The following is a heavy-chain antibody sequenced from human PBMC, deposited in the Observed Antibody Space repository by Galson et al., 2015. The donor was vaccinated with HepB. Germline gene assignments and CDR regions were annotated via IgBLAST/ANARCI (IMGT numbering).Heavy chain of an antibody. J-gene: IGHJ4*02. CDR1: GFPFSDST. CDR3: VAEGY. CDR2: IRNKVNNYAT. Sequence: SLRLSCAASGFPFSDSTMNWIRQASGKGLDWVGLIRNKVNNYATAYDASVQGRFTISRDDSKNTAYLQMNTLKTEDTAVYYCVAEGYWGQGTLVTVSS. V-gene: IGHV3-73*01.